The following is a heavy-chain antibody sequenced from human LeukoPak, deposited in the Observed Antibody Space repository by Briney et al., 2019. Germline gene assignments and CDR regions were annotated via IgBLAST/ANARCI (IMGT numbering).Heavy chain of an antibody. CDR2: IKQDGSEK. CDR1: GFTFSSYA. D-gene: IGHD6-19*01. CDR3: ARSSAVAMSFDY. J-gene: IGHJ4*02. Sequence: PGGSLRLSCAASGFTFSSYAMSWVRQAPGKGLEWVANIKQDGSEKYYVDSVKGRFTISRDNAKNSLYLQMNSLRAEDTALYYCARSSAVAMSFDYWGQGTLVTVSS. V-gene: IGHV3-7*03.